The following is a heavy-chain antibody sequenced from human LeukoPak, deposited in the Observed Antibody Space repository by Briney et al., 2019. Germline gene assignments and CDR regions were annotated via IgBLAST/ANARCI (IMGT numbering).Heavy chain of an antibody. CDR3: AKGTMVRGVTSYFDY. V-gene: IGHV3-30*18. CDR2: IAYDGSSQ. Sequence: GRSLRLSCATSGFTFSNYGMHWVRQAPGKGLEWVAVIAYDGSSQYYVDSVKGRFIISRDNSKNTLYLQMNSLRAEDTAVYYCAKGTMVRGVTSYFDYWGQGTLVTVSS. J-gene: IGHJ4*02. CDR1: GFTFSNYG. D-gene: IGHD3-10*01.